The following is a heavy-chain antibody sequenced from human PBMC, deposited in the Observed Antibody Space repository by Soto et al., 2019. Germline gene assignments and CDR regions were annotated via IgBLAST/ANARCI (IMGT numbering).Heavy chain of an antibody. CDR1: GGSISSVGYY. J-gene: IGHJ5*02. D-gene: IGHD1-26*01. Sequence: QVQLQESGPGLVKPSQTLSLTCTVSGGSISSVGYYWNWIRQHPGKDLEWVGYISYSGITHHNPSLKNRLFISVDTSKNQFSLKLSSVTAADTAVYYCAREVGDLGTRVDPWGQGTLVTVSS. V-gene: IGHV4-31*03. CDR3: AREVGDLGTRVDP. CDR2: ISYSGIT.